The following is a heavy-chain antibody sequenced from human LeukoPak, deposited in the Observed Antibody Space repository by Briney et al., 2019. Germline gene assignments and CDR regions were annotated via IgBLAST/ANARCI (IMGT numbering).Heavy chain of an antibody. D-gene: IGHD3-22*01. V-gene: IGHV3-7*04. J-gene: IGHJ4*02. Sequence: GGSLRLSCAASGFTFSSYWMSWVRQAPGKGLEWVANIKQDGSEKYCVDSVKGRFTVSRDNAKNSLYLQMNSLRAEDTAIYYCARDGPGSSDSSGYYYWGQGTLVTVSS. CDR1: GFTFSSYW. CDR3: ARDGPGSSDSSGYYY. CDR2: IKQDGSEK.